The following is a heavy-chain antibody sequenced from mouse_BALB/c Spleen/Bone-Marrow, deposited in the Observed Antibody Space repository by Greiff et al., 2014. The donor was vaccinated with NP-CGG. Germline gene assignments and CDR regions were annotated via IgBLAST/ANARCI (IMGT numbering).Heavy chain of an antibody. CDR2: IHPSDSET. Sequence: VQLQESGAKLVRPGASVKLSCKASGYSFTNYWMNWVKQRPGQGLEWIGMIHPSDSETRLNQKFKDKATLTVDKSSSTAYIQLTSPTSEDSAVYYCARFGNYEGFAYWGQGTLVTVSA. D-gene: IGHD2-1*01. V-gene: IGHV1-74*01. CDR1: GYSFTNYW. CDR3: ARFGNYEGFAY. J-gene: IGHJ3*01.